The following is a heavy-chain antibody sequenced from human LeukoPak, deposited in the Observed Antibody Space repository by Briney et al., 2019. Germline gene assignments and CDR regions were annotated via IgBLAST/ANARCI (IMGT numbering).Heavy chain of an antibody. Sequence: PGGSLRLSCAASGFTFDDYTMHWVRQAPGKGLKWVSGLSWDTTNIAYADSVQGRFTISRDNAKNSLYLQMNSLRAEDTALYYCTKDNRRQLWYGEGFDTWGQGTMVTVSS. CDR2: LSWDTTNI. V-gene: IGHV3-9*01. J-gene: IGHJ3*02. CDR1: GFTFDDYT. CDR3: TKDNRRQLWYGEGFDT. D-gene: IGHD3-10*01.